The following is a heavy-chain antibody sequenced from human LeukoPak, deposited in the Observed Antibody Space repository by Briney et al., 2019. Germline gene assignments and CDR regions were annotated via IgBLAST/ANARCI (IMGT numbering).Heavy chain of an antibody. Sequence: PSETLSLTCTVSGGSVSSGSYYWSWIRQPPGKGLEWIGRLYTSGSTNYNPSLKSRVTMSLDTSKNQFSLKLTSVTAADTAVYYCARIRGNWFFDLWGRGTLVTVSS. CDR3: ARIRGNWFFDL. J-gene: IGHJ2*01. CDR1: GGSVSSGSYY. CDR2: LYTSGST. D-gene: IGHD3-10*01. V-gene: IGHV4-61*01.